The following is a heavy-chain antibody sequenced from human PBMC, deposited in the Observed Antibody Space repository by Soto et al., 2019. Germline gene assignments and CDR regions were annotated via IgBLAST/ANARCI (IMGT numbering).Heavy chain of an antibody. D-gene: IGHD6-19*01. Sequence: QVQPQESGPRLVKPSETLSLTCTVSGGSISSYYWGWIRQPPGKGLEWIGNFYHSGSTNYNPSLKSRVTISFDTYKNQFSLKLTSVTAADTAVYYCARDFSGWGYYYGLDVWGQGTTVTVSS. CDR3: ARDFSGWGYYYGLDV. CDR2: FYHSGST. J-gene: IGHJ6*02. V-gene: IGHV4-59*01. CDR1: GGSISSYY.